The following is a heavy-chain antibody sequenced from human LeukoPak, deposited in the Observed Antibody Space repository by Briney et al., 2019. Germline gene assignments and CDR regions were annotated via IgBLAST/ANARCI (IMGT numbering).Heavy chain of an antibody. D-gene: IGHD3-3*01. Sequence: ASVKVSCKASGYTFISYGISWVRQAPGQGLEWMGWISAYNGNTNYAQKLQGRVTMTTHTSTSTAYMELRSLRSDDTAVYYCARAVIYYDFWSGYYRGYYYYYMDVWGKGTTVTVSS. J-gene: IGHJ6*03. CDR3: ARAVIYYDFWSGYYRGYYYYYMDV. V-gene: IGHV1-18*01. CDR2: ISAYNGNT. CDR1: GYTFISYG.